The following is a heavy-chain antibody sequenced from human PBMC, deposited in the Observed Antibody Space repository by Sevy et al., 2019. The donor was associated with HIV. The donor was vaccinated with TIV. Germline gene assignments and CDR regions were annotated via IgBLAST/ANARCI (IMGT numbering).Heavy chain of an antibody. V-gene: IGHV1-18*01. CDR3: ARGQVTYTESSSFDY. Sequence: ASVKVSCKASGYPFSIFYINWVRQAPGQGLEWMGWIAAYNGNTNYSHKLQDRLTMTTDTSTTTAYMELRSLTSDDTALYYCARGQVTYTESSSFDYWAQGTLVTVSS. D-gene: IGHD2-2*02. CDR1: GYPFSIFY. CDR2: IAAYNGNT. J-gene: IGHJ4*02.